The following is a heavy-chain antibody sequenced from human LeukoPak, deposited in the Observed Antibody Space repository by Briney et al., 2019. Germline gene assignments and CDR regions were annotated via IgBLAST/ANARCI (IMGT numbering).Heavy chain of an antibody. J-gene: IGHJ5*02. D-gene: IGHD1-1*01. CDR3: ARRLEESHRLSTTNWFDP. V-gene: IGHV4-59*08. CDR2: IRYSGST. CDR1: GGSISTYS. Sequence: SETLSLTCTVSGGSISTYSWSWIRRPPGEGLEWIGCIRYSGSTNYNPSLKSRVTLSVDTSKNQFSLKLSSVTAADTAVYYCARRLEESHRLSTTNWFDPWGQGTLVTVSS.